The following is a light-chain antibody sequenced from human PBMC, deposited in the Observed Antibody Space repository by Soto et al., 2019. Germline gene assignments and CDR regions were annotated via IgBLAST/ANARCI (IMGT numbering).Light chain of an antibody. CDR1: QSVSSNY. J-gene: IGKJ3*01. V-gene: IGKV3-20*01. Sequence: EIVLMQSPGTLSLSPGARATLSCRASQSVSSNYLAWYHHKPGQAPRLLIYAASSRATGIPDRFSGSGSGTDFTLTISRLEPEDFAVYYCQQYGSSPLTFGPGTKVDIK. CDR3: QQYGSSPLT. CDR2: AAS.